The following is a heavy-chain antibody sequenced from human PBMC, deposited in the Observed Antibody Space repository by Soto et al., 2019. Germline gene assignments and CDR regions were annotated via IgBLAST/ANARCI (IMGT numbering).Heavy chain of an antibody. J-gene: IGHJ4*02. CDR3: AKAPAELEQWLVIYFDY. D-gene: IGHD6-19*01. CDR1: GFTFSSYS. Sequence: PGGSLRLSCAASGFTFSSYSRNWVRQAPGKGLEWVSSISSSSSYIYYADSVKGRFTISRDNSKNTLYLQMNSLRAEDTAVYYCAKAPAELEQWLVIYFDYWGQGTLVTVSS. V-gene: IGHV3-21*04. CDR2: ISSSSSYI.